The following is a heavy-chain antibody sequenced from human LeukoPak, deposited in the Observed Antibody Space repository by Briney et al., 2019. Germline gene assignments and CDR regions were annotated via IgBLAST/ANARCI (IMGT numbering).Heavy chain of an antibody. CDR1: GYTFTSYY. CDR3: ARVDCGGDCYWNYFDY. J-gene: IGHJ4*02. Sequence: ASVKVSCKASGYTFTSYYMHWVRQAPGQGLEWMGIINPSGGSTSYAQKFQGRVTMTRDTSTSTVYMELSSLRSEDTAVYYCARVDCGGDCYWNYFDYWGQGTPVTVSS. D-gene: IGHD2-21*02. V-gene: IGHV1-46*01. CDR2: INPSGGST.